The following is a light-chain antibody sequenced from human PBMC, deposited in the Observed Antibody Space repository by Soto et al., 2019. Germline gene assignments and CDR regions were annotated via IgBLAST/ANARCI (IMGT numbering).Light chain of an antibody. CDR1: QSVGNSY. J-gene: IGKJ2*01. CDR3: QQYGDSPPYT. CDR2: GTS. V-gene: IGKV3-20*01. Sequence: EIVLTQSPGTLSLSPGERATLSCRASQSVGNSYLAWYQQKPGQAPRLLFYGTSSRATGIPDRFSGSGSGTDFTLTISRLEAEDFAVYYCQQYGDSPPYTFGQGTKLEIK.